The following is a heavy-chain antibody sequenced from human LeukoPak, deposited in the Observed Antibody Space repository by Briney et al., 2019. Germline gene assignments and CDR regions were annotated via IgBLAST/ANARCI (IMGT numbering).Heavy chain of an antibody. D-gene: IGHD2-2*01. V-gene: IGHV1-46*01. CDR2: ISPSGGST. CDR3: ATLPAANYYGMDV. J-gene: IGHJ6*02. CDR1: GYTFTSYY. Sequence: ASVKVSCKASGYTFTSYYMHWVRQAPGQGLEWMGIISPSGGSTSYAQKFQGRVTMTRDTSTSTVYMELSSLRSEDTAVYYCATLPAANYYGMDVWGQGTTVTVSS.